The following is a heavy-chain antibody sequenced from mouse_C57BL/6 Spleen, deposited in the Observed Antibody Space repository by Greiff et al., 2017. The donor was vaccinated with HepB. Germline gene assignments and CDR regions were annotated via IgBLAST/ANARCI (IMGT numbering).Heavy chain of an antibody. CDR1: GFTFSSYA. V-gene: IGHV5-4*03. J-gene: IGHJ2*01. Sequence: EVMLVESGGGLVKPRGSLKLSCAASGFTFSSYAMSWVRQTPEKRLEWVATISDGGSYTYYPDNVKGRFTISRDNAKNNLYLQMSHLKSEDTAMYYCARNVYFDYWGQGTTLTVSS. CDR3: ARNVYFDY. CDR2: ISDGGSYT.